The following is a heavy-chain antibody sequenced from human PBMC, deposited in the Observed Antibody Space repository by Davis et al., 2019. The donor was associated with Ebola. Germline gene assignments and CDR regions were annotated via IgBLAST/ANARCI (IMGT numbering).Heavy chain of an antibody. D-gene: IGHD3-22*01. V-gene: IGHV1-69*13. Sequence: SVKVSCKASGGTFSSYAISWVRQAPGQGLEWMGGIIPIFGTANYAQRFQGRVTITADESRTTADMELSSLRSTDTALYYCTKDRYYDNNPLYYESECWGQGTLVTVSS. J-gene: IGHJ4*02. CDR1: GGTFSSYA. CDR2: IIPIFGTA. CDR3: TKDRYYDNNPLYYESEC.